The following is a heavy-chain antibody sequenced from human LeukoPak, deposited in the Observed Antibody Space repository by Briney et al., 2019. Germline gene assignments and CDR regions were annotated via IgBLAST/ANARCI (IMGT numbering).Heavy chain of an antibody. CDR1: GGSFSGYY. CDR2: ISGSGGST. V-gene: IGHV3-23*01. Sequence: ETLSLTCAVYGGSFSGYYWSWIRQPPGKGLEWVSAISGSGGSTYYADSVKGRFTISRDNSKNTLYLQMNSLRAEDTAVYYCAKDNSYDYVWVSQFDYWGQGTLVTVSS. J-gene: IGHJ4*02. CDR3: AKDNSYDYVWVSQFDY. D-gene: IGHD3-16*01.